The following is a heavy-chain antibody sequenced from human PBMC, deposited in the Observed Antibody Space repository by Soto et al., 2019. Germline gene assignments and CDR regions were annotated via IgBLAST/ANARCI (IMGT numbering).Heavy chain of an antibody. J-gene: IGHJ3*02. CDR3: AKDPGNIAVAGHDAFDI. Sequence: GGSLRLSCAACGFTFSSYTMKWVRQAPGKGLEWVSYISLSGSDMYYAGSVKGRFTISRDNAKNSLSLQMNSLRAEDTAVYYCAKDPGNIAVAGHDAFDIWGQGTMVTVSS. V-gene: IGHV3-48*01. CDR2: ISLSGSDM. D-gene: IGHD6-19*01. CDR1: GFTFSSYT.